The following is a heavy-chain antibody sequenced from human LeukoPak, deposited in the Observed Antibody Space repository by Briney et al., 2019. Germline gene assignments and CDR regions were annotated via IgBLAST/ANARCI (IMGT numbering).Heavy chain of an antibody. CDR3: ASTLGRYCYYMDV. D-gene: IGHD1-14*01. Sequence: ASVHVSCQASGGTFSSYAISWVRQAPGPGLEWIGGIIPIFGTANYAKKFQCKVTITTDEPTSTAYMELSSRRSEDTAVYYCASTLGRYCYYMDVWGKGTTVTVSS. CDR1: GGTFSSYA. V-gene: IGHV1-69*05. CDR2: IIPIFGTA. J-gene: IGHJ6*03.